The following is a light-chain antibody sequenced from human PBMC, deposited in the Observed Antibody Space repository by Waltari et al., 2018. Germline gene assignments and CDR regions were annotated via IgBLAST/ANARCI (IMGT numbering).Light chain of an antibody. J-gene: IGLJ3*02. CDR3: LSPDSGGTYWV. CDR2: KDI. Sequence: SHELTQPPSVSVSLGQMARISCSGEALSKKYVYWYQQNPGQSPVLIMYKDIERPSGTPERFSGSSSGTLVTLTISGVQAEDEADYYCLSPDSGGTYWVFGGGTKLTVL. V-gene: IGLV3-16*01. CDR1: ALSKKY.